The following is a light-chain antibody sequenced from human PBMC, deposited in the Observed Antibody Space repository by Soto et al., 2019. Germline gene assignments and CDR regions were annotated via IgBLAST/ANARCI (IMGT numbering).Light chain of an antibody. J-gene: IGKJ5*01. V-gene: IGKV1-12*01. CDR1: QGISRW. CDR3: QQSYSTPIN. CDR2: AAS. Sequence: DIQLTQSPSSVSAFVVDRVTITFRASQGISRWLAWYQQKPGKAPKLLIYAASSLQSGVPSRFSGSGSGTDFTLTISSLQPEDFATYYCQQSYSTPINCGQGTRREIK.